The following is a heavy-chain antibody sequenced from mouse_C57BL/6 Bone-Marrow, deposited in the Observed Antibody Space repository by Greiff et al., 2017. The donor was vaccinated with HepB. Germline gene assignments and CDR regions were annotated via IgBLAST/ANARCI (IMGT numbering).Heavy chain of an antibody. J-gene: IGHJ4*01. CDR3: ARYGYGSSPYYAMDY. Sequence: QVQLQQPGAELVKPGASVKMSCKASGYTFTSYWITWVKQRPGQGLEWIGDIYPGSGSTNYNEKFKSKATLTVDTSSSTAYMQLSSLTSEDSAVYYCARYGYGSSPYYAMDYWGQGTSVTVSS. D-gene: IGHD1-1*01. CDR2: IYPGSGST. V-gene: IGHV1-55*01. CDR1: GYTFTSYW.